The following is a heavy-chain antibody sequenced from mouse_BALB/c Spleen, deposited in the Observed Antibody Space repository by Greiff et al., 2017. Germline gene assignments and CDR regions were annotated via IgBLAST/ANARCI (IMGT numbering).Heavy chain of an antibody. D-gene: IGHD1-1*01. CDR2: ILPGSGST. V-gene: IGHV1-9*01. J-gene: IGHJ1*01. CDR1: GYTFSSYW. Sequence: QVQLQQSGAELMKPGASVKISCKATGYTFSSYWIEWVKQRPGHGLEWIGEILPGSGSTNYNEKFKGKATFTADTSSNTAYMQLSSLTSEDSAVYYCANYGSSGGYWYFDVWGAGTTVTVSS. CDR3: ANYGSSGGYWYFDV.